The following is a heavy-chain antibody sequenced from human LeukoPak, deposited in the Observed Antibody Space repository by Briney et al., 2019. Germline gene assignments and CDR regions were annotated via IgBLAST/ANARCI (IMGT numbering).Heavy chain of an antibody. CDR3: ARATVTTDYYYYMDV. J-gene: IGHJ6*03. CDR1: GFTFSSYW. V-gene: IGHV3-20*04. Sequence: GGSLRLSCAASGFTFSSYWMSWVRQAPGKGLEWVSGINWDGLSTGYTDSVKGRFTISRDNAKNSLYLQMNSLRAEDMALYYCARATVTTDYYYYMDVWGKGTTVTVSS. D-gene: IGHD4-17*01. CDR2: INWDGLST.